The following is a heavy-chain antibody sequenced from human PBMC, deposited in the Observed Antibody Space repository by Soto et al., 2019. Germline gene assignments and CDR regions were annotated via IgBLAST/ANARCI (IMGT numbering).Heavy chain of an antibody. V-gene: IGHV3-33*01. CDR1: GFTFSSYG. D-gene: IGHD3-3*01. CDR2: IWYDGSNK. Sequence: QVQLVESGGGVVQPGRSLRLSCAASGFTFSSYGMHWVRQAPGKGLEWVAVIWYDGSNKYYADSVKGRFTISRDNSKNTLYLQMNSLSAEDTAVYYCARDFRPPYDVWSGYFDYWGQGTLVTVSS. J-gene: IGHJ4*02. CDR3: ARDFRPPYDVWSGYFDY.